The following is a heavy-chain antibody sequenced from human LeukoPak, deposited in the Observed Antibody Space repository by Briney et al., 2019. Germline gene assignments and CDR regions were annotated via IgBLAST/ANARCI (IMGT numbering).Heavy chain of an antibody. Sequence: SETLSLTCAVYGGSFSGYYWSWIRQPPGKGLEWIGEISHSGSTNYNPSLKSRVTISVDTSKNQFSLKLSSVTAADTAVYYCARGPEYYDSSGYYYLDYWGQGTLVTVSS. CDR3: ARGPEYYDSSGYYYLDY. V-gene: IGHV4-34*01. J-gene: IGHJ4*02. CDR1: GGSFSGYY. D-gene: IGHD3-22*01. CDR2: ISHSGST.